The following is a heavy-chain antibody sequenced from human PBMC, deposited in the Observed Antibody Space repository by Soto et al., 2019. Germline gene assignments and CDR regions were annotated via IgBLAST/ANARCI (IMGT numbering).Heavy chain of an antibody. CDR3: ARDKITGLFDY. CDR2: IYYSGST. V-gene: IGHV4-39*02. J-gene: IGHJ4*02. Sequence: SKTLSLTCTVSGGSISSSSYYWGWIRQPPGKGLEWIGSIYYSGSTYYNPSLKSRVTISVDTSKNQFSLKLTSVTAADTAVYYCARDKITGLFDYWGQGTLVTVSS. D-gene: IGHD2-8*02. CDR1: GGSISSSSYY.